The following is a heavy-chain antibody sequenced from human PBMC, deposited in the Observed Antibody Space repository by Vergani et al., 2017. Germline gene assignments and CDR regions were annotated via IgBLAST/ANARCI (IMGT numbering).Heavy chain of an antibody. Sequence: EVQLVESGGGVVRPGGSLRLSCAASGFTFDDYGMSWVRQAPGKGLEWVSGINWNGGSTGYADSVKGRFTISRDNAKNSLYLQMNSLRAEDTALYYCARERNAYYDFWSGYYTQYYFDYWGQGTQVIVSS. CDR3: ARERNAYYDFWSGYYTQYYFDY. V-gene: IGHV3-20*04. CDR1: GFTFDDYG. D-gene: IGHD3-3*01. J-gene: IGHJ4*02. CDR2: INWNGGST.